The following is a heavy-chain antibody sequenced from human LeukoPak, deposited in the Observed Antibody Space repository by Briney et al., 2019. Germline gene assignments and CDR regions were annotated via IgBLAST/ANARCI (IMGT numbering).Heavy chain of an antibody. V-gene: IGHV3-30*18. CDR3: AKIGYDSSGPHDY. CDR2: ISYDGSNK. Sequence: GGSLRLSCAASGFTFSSYGMHWVRQAPGKGLEWVAVISYDGSNKYYADSVKGRFTISRDNSKNTLYLQMNSLRAEDTAVYYCAKIGYDSSGPHDYWGQGTLVTVSS. CDR1: GFTFSSYG. J-gene: IGHJ4*02. D-gene: IGHD3-22*01.